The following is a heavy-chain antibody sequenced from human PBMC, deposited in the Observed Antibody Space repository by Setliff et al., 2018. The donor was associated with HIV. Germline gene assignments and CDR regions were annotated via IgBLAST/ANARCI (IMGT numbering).Heavy chain of an antibody. CDR2: IIPIARIP. V-gene: IGHV1-69*10. J-gene: IGHJ4*02. Sequence: GASVKVSCKASGGTFNTFGMNWVRQAPGQGLAWMGGIIPIARIPNYAQKFQDRVTITANESTSTVYMEIISLTFEDTALPYCARGPLYGYDRGYFDYWVKGTRVT. CDR3: ARGPLYGYDRGYFDY. D-gene: IGHD5-12*01. CDR1: GGTFNTFG.